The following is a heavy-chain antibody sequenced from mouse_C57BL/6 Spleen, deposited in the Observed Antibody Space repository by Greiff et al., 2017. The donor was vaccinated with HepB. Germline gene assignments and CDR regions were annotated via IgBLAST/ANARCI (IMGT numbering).Heavy chain of an antibody. D-gene: IGHD2-1*01. J-gene: IGHJ3*01. CDR1: GFTFSSYA. CDR2: ISDGGSYT. V-gene: IGHV5-4*03. Sequence: EVMLVESGGGLVKPGGSLKLSCAASGFTFSSYAMSWVRQTPEKRLEWVATISDGGSYTYYPDNVKGRFTISRDNAKNNLYLQMSHLKSEDTAMYYCARFYYGNSWFAYWGQGTLVTVSA. CDR3: ARFYYGNSWFAY.